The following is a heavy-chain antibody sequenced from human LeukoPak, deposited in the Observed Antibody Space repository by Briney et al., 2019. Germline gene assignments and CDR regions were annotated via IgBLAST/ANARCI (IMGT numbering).Heavy chain of an antibody. J-gene: IGHJ5*02. CDR1: GFTFSSYG. D-gene: IGHD3-10*01. CDR2: IWDDGNNK. V-gene: IGHV3-33*08. Sequence: GGSLRLSCAASGFTFSSYGMHWVRQAPGKGLEWVAVIWDDGNNKRYANSVNGRFTISRDNSENTLYLQMNGLTAEDTAMYYCARDSYQDYYGRFDPWGQGTLVIVSS. CDR3: ARDSYQDYYGRFDP.